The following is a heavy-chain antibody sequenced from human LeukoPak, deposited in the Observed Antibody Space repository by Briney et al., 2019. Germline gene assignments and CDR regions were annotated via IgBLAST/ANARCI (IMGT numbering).Heavy chain of an antibody. D-gene: IGHD6-13*01. V-gene: IGHV4-34*01. J-gene: IGHJ6*03. CDR3: AREVWYYYYYYYYMDV. CDR1: GGSFSGYY. CDR2: INHSGST. Sequence: SETLSLTCAVYGGSFSGYYWSWIRQPPGKGLEWIGEINHSGSTNYNPSLKSRVTISVDTSKNQFSLKLSSVTAADTAVYYCAREVWYYYYYYYYMDVWGKGTTVTVSS.